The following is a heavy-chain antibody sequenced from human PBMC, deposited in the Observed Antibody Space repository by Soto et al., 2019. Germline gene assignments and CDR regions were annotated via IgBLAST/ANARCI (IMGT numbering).Heavy chain of an antibody. CDR1: GGSFSDYK. V-gene: IGHV4-34*01. CDR3: ARGAIWSARYWFAL. CDR2: INHSGIT. Sequence: TSETLSLTCAVDGGSFSDYKRSWIRQSPGKGLEWIGEINHSGITTYHPSFTNRVTLSVDTSKRQSSLRVTSVTAADTAVYFCARGAIWSARYWFALWGRGTQVTVSS. J-gene: IGHJ5*02. D-gene: IGHD3-3*01.